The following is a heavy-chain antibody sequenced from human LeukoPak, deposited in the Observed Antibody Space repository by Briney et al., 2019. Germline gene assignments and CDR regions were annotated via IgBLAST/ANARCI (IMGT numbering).Heavy chain of an antibody. D-gene: IGHD1-26*01. J-gene: IGHJ5*02. CDR3: ARWAWELLRNWFDP. CDR2: INPIFGTA. CDR1: GGTFSSYA. Sequence: SVKVSCKASGGTFSSYAISWERQAPGQGLEWMGGINPIFGTANYAQKFQGRVTITADESTSTAYMEMKSLRSEDTAVYYCARWAWELLRNWFDPWGQGTLVTVSS. V-gene: IGHV1-69*13.